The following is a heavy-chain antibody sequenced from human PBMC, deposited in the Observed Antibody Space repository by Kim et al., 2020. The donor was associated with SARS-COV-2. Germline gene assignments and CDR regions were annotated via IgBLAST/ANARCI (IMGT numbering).Heavy chain of an antibody. CDR1: GFTFSDYY. CDR2: ISGSGSST. V-gene: IGHV3-11*01. D-gene: IGHD6-13*01. CDR3: ARVGSVVAAGTDYY. J-gene: IGHJ4*02. Sequence: GGSLRLSCAASGFTFSDYYMSWIRQAPWKGLEWVSYISGSGSSTSYADSVRGRFTVSRDNAKNSLYLQVNSLRAEDTAVYYCARVGSVVAAGTDYYWGQGTLVTVSS.